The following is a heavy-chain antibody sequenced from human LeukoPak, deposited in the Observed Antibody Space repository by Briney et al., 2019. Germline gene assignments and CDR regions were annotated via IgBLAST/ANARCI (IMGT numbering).Heavy chain of an antibody. CDR3: AKDVQLSGYCSGGSCYFLDC. D-gene: IGHD2-15*01. CDR2: ISGSGGST. V-gene: IGHV3-23*01. J-gene: IGHJ4*02. Sequence: GESLSLSCAASGFTLSHYAMSWVRQAPGQGLDWVSAISGSGGSTYYADSVKGRFTISRDNSKNTLYLQMNSLRAEDTAMYYCAKDVQLSGYCSGGSCYFLDCWGQGTLVTVSS. CDR1: GFTLSHYA.